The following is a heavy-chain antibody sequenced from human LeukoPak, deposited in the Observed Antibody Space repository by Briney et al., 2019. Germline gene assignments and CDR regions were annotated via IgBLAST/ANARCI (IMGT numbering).Heavy chain of an antibody. Sequence: SETLSLTCTVSGGSIRSSSSYWGWIRQPPGKGLEWIGSINYSGSTHYNPSLKSRVTISADTSKNQFSLKLSSVTAADTTVYYCARLPNYGDWFDPWGQGTLVIVSS. CDR3: ARLPNYGDWFDP. V-gene: IGHV4-39*01. CDR1: GGSIRSSSSY. J-gene: IGHJ5*02. CDR2: INYSGST. D-gene: IGHD3-16*01.